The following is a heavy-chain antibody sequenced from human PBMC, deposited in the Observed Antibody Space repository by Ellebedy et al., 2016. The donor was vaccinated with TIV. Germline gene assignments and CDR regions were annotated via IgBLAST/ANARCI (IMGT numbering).Heavy chain of an antibody. J-gene: IGHJ6*02. CDR1: GGSISSYY. CDR3: AREGERTIFGVVIRYMDV. D-gene: IGHD3-3*02. V-gene: IGHV4-4*07. CDR2: IYTSGST. Sequence: SETLSLTXTVSGGSISSYYWSWIRQPAGKGLEWIGRIYTSGSTNYNPSLKSRVTMSVDTSKNQFSLKLSSVTAADTAVYYCAREGERTIFGVVIRYMDVWGQGTTVTVSS.